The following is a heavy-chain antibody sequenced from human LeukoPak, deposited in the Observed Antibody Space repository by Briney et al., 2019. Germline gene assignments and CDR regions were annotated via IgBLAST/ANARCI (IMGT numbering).Heavy chain of an antibody. CDR2: IWYDGSNK. V-gene: IGHV3-33*01. CDR3: ARTKPSMVRGSTDAFDI. CDR1: GFTFSSYG. D-gene: IGHD3-10*01. J-gene: IGHJ3*02. Sequence: PGGSLRLSCAASGFTFSSYGMHWVRQAPGKGLEWVAVIWYDGSNKYYADSVKGRFTISRDNSKNTLYLQMNSLRAEDTAVYYCARTKPSMVRGSTDAFDIWGQGTMVTVSS.